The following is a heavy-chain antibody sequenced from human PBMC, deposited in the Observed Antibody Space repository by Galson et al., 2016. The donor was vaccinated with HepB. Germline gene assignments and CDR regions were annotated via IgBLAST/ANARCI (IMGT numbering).Heavy chain of an antibody. CDR3: AKALSYGYYAFDH. V-gene: IGHV4-59*01. D-gene: IGHD4-17*01. CDR2: IHNNGDT. CDR1: ADSINNYY. J-gene: IGHJ4*02. Sequence: SETLSLTCTVSADSINNYYWNWIRQPPGKGLEWIAYIHNNGDTNSNPSLRSRVTISVDTSKSQFSLHLSSVTAADTAVYFCAKALSYGYYAFDHWGQGTLVTVSS.